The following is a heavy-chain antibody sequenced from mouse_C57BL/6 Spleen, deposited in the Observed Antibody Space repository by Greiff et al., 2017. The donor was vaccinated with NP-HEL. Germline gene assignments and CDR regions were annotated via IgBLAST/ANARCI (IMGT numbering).Heavy chain of an antibody. D-gene: IGHD4-1*01. Sequence: VQLQQSGPVLVKPGASVKMSCKASGYTFTDYYMNWVKQSHGKSLEWIGVINPYNGGTSYNQKFKGKATLTVDKSSSTAYMELNSLTSEDSAVYYCARGWDDAMDYWGQGTSVTVSS. CDR2: INPYNGGT. J-gene: IGHJ4*01. CDR3: ARGWDDAMDY. V-gene: IGHV1-19*01. CDR1: GYTFTDYY.